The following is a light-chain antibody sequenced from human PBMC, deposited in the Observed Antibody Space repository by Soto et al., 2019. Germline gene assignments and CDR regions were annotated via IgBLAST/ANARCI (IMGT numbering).Light chain of an antibody. CDR2: DVS. CDR3: SSYPSSSTLV. V-gene: IGLV2-14*01. CDR1: SSDVGGYNF. Sequence: QSVLTQPASVSGSPGQSIAISCTGTSSDVGGYNFVSWYQQYPGKAPKLMIYDVSNRPSGVSDRFSGSKSGNTASLTISGLQAEDEADYYCSSYPSSSTLVFGGWTKVTVL. J-gene: IGLJ3*02.